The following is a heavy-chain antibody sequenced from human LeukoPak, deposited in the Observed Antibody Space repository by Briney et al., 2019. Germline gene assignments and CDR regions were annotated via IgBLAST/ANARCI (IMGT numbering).Heavy chain of an antibody. Sequence: GGSLRLSCAASGFTFSNAAMSWVRQAPGKGLEWVGRIKTKTGGGTTDYVAPVKGRFTISRDDSKNTLYLQMDSLKTEDTAVYYCGRYSGYTDCWGQGTLVTVSS. J-gene: IGHJ4*02. V-gene: IGHV3-15*01. CDR3: GRYSGYTDC. CDR2: IKTKTGGGTT. CDR1: GFTFSNAA. D-gene: IGHD5-12*01.